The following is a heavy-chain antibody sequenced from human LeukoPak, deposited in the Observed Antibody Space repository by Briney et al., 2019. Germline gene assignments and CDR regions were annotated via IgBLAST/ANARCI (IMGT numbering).Heavy chain of an antibody. V-gene: IGHV4-59*01. J-gene: IGHJ2*01. CDR3: ARDPGYDILTGYYWYFDL. CDR1: GGSISSYY. Sequence: PSETLSLTCTVSGGSISSYYWSWIRQPPGKGLEWIGYIYYSGSTNYNPSLKSRVTISVDTSKNQFSLKLSSVTAADTAVYYCARDPGYDILTGYYWYFDLWGRGTLVTVSS. D-gene: IGHD3-9*01. CDR2: IYYSGST.